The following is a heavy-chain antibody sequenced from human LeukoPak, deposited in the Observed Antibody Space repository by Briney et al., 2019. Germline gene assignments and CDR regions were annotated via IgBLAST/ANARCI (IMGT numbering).Heavy chain of an antibody. CDR1: GGSISSDY. CDR2: IYNSGST. CDR3: ARVGIGYAGTYYYYYMDV. D-gene: IGHD1-26*01. J-gene: IGHJ6*03. Sequence: SETLSLTCTVSGGSISSDYWSWIRQPPGKGLEWIGYIYNSGSTNYNPSLKSRVTISVDKSKNQFSLKLSSVTAADTAVYYCARVGIGYAGTYYYYYMDVWGKGTTVAVSS. V-gene: IGHV4-59*12.